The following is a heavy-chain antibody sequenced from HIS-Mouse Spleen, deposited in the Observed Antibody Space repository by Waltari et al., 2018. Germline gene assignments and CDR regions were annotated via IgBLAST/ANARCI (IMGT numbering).Heavy chain of an antibody. CDR1: GGSISSSSYY. CDR2: IYYSGRT. D-gene: IGHD6-13*01. Sequence: QLQLQESGPGLVKPSETLSLTCTVSGGSISSSSYYWVWIRQRPGKGLEGIRSIYYSGRTDYHTCLKSRGAISVDTSKNQFSRQLSAVTAADTAVNYCAREIPYSSSWYDWYFDLWGRGTLVTVAS. V-gene: IGHV4-39*07. CDR3: AREIPYSSSWYDWYFDL. J-gene: IGHJ2*01.